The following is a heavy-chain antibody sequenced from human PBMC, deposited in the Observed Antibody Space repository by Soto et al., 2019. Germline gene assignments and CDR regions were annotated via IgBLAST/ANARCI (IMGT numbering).Heavy chain of an antibody. CDR1: GYSFTSYW. V-gene: IGHV5-10-1*01. Sequence: ESLKISCKGSGYSFTSYWISWVRQMPGKGLEWMGRIDPSDSYTNYSPSFQGHVTISADKSISTAYLQWSSLKASDTAMYYCASSYCSSTSCYTYYYGMDVWGQGTTVTVSS. CDR2: IDPSDSYT. J-gene: IGHJ6*02. D-gene: IGHD2-2*02. CDR3: ASSYCSSTSCYTYYYGMDV.